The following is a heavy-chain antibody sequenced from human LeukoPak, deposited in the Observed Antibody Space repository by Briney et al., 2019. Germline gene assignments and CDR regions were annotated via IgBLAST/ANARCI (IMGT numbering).Heavy chain of an antibody. CDR2: IKEDGSEN. D-gene: IGHD3-16*01. CDR3: ARAYAGGIFDS. J-gene: IGHJ4*02. Sequence: GGSLRLSCVASGFTFSDYWMSWVRQAPGKGLEWVANIKEDGSENYYVDSVRGRFTISRDNAKNSLYLQMNSLRAEDTAMYYCARAYAGGIFDSWGQGTLVTVYS. V-gene: IGHV3-7*04. CDR1: GFTFSDYW.